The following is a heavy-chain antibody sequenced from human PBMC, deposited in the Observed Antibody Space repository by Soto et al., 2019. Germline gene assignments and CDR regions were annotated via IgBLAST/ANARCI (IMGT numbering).Heavy chain of an antibody. Sequence: VASVKVSCKASGYTFTSYDINWVRQATGQGLEWMGWMNPNSGNTGYAQKFQGRVTMTRNTSISTAYMELSSLRSEDTAVYYCARLYSSSSRHYYYYYMDVWGKGTTVTVSS. CDR1: GYTFTSYD. J-gene: IGHJ6*03. CDR2: MNPNSGNT. D-gene: IGHD6-6*01. CDR3: ARLYSSSSRHYYYYYMDV. V-gene: IGHV1-8*01.